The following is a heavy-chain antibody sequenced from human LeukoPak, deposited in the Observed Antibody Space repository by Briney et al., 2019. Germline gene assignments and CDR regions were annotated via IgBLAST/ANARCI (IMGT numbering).Heavy chain of an antibody. CDR3: ARDLAYYDILTGYSYYYGMDV. J-gene: IGHJ6*02. V-gene: IGHV4-30-2*01. CDR1: GGSISSGGYS. Sequence: SETLSLTCAVSGGSISSGGYSWSWIRQPPGKGLEWIGYIYHSGSTYYNPSLKSRVTISVDRSKNQFSLKLSSVTAADTAVYYCARDLAYYDILTGYSYYYGMDVWGQGTTVTVSS. D-gene: IGHD3-9*01. CDR2: IYHSGST.